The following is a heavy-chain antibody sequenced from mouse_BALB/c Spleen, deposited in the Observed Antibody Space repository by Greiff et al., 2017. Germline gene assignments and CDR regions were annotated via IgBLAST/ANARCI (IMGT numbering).Heavy chain of an antibody. V-gene: IGHV2-9*02. J-gene: IGHJ4*01. CDR2: IWAGGST. CDR1: GFSLTSYG. CDR3: ARAFIHYYGTYAMDY. D-gene: IGHD1-2*01. Sequence: QVQLKESGPGLVAPSQSLSITCTVSGFSLTSYGVHWVRQPPGKGLEWLGVIWAGGSTNYNSALMSRLSISKDNSKSQVFLKMNSLQTDDTAMYYCARAFIHYYGTYAMDYWGQGTSVTVSS.